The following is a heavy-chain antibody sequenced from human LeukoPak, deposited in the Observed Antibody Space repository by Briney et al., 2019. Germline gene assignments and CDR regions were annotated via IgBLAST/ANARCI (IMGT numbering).Heavy chain of an antibody. J-gene: IGHJ4*02. Sequence: SETVSLTCTVSGGSISTYYWSWIRQPPGKGLEWIGHIYYSGSTKYNPSLKSRVTISVDTSKNQFSLKLSSVTAADTAVYYCARVYGSSWLFYFDYWGQGTLVTVSS. D-gene: IGHD6-13*01. CDR1: GGSISTYY. CDR3: ARVYGSSWLFYFDY. CDR2: IYYSGST. V-gene: IGHV4-59*08.